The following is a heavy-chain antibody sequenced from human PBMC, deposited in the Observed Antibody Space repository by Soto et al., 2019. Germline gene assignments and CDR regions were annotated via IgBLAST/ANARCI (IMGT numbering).Heavy chain of an antibody. Sequence: QVQLVESGGGVVQPGRSLRLSCAASGFTFSSYGMHWVRQAPGKGLEWVAVIWYGGSNKYYADSVKGRFTISRDNSKNTLYLQMNSLRAEDTAVYYCARGGLTDYFDYWGQGTLVTVSS. D-gene: IGHD2-21*02. CDR1: GFTFSSYG. V-gene: IGHV3-33*01. CDR2: IWYGGSNK. CDR3: ARGGLTDYFDY. J-gene: IGHJ4*02.